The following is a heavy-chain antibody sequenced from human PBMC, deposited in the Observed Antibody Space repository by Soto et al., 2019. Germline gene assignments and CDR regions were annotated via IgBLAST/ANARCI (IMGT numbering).Heavy chain of an antibody. CDR3: AKDIADCSSTSCPTDY. J-gene: IGHJ4*02. CDR2: ISGSGGST. Sequence: EVQLLESGGGLVQPGGSLRLSCAASGFTFSSYAMSWVRQAPGKGLEWVSGISGSGGSTYYADSVKGRFTISRDNSKNTLYLQMNSLRDEDTAVYYCAKDIADCSSTSCPTDYWGQGTLVTVSS. D-gene: IGHD2-2*01. CDR1: GFTFSSYA. V-gene: IGHV3-23*01.